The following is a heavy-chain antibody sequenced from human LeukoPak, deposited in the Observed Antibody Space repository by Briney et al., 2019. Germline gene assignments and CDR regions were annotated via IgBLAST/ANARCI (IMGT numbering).Heavy chain of an antibody. CDR2: IIPILGIA. V-gene: IGHV1-69*04. J-gene: IGHJ5*02. Sequence: EASVKVSCKASGGTFSSYAISWVRQAPGQGLEWMGRIIPILGIANYAQKFQGRVTITADKSTSTAYMELSSLRSEDTAVYYCARPQRPYDFNPPGGKGPLVPFPS. D-gene: IGHD3-3*01. CDR3: ARPQRPYDFNPP. CDR1: GGTFSSYA.